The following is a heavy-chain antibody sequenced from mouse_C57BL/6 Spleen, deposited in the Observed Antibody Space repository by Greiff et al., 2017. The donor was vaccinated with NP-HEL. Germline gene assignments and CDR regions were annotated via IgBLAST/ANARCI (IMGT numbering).Heavy chain of an antibody. D-gene: IGHD2-4*01. CDR2: INPSSGYT. J-gene: IGHJ2*01. Sequence: VQLVESGAELAKPGASVKLSCKASDYTFTSYWMHWVKQRPGQGLEWIGYINPSSGYTKYNQKFKDKATLTADKSSSTAYMQLSSLTYEDSAVYYCAREDYDKGYYFDYWGQGTTLTVSS. CDR1: DYTFTSYW. V-gene: IGHV1-7*01. CDR3: AREDYDKGYYFDY.